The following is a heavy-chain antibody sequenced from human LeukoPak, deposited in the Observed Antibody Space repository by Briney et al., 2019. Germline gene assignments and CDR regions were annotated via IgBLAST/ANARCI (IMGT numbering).Heavy chain of an antibody. J-gene: IGHJ4*02. Sequence: GGSLRLSCAASGFTFSTYAMSWVRQAPGKGLEWVSGISSSGGSTYYADSVKGRFTISRDNSKNTLYLQMNSLSAEDTAVYYCAKGRYYYEDWGQGTPVTVSS. CDR2: ISSSGGST. CDR1: GFTFSTYA. V-gene: IGHV3-23*01. CDR3: AKGRYYYED. D-gene: IGHD2-2*01.